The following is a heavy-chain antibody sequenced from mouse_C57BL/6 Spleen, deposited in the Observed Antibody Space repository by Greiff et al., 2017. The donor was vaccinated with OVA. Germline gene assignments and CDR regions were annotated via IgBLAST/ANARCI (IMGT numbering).Heavy chain of an antibody. CDR2: ISSGSSTI. CDR1: GFTFSDYG. Sequence: EVKLVESGGGLVKPGGSLKLSCAASGFTFSDYGMHWVRQAPEKGLEWVAYISSGSSTIYYADTVKGRFTISRDNAKNTLFLQMTSLRSEDTVMYYCARETGDYFDYWGQGTTLTVSS. CDR3: ARETGDYFDY. J-gene: IGHJ2*01. V-gene: IGHV5-17*01.